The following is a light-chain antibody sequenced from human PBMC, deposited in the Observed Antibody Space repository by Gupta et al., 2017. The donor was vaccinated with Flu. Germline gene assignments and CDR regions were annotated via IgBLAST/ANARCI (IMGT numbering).Light chain of an antibody. J-gene: IGKJ3*01. Sequence: ERATLPNRASQSISRSYVAWYQQKPGQAPRLLIYGASSRATGIPDRFSGSGSGTDFTLTISRLEPEDFAVYYCQQYGNSAFTFGPGTKVDIK. V-gene: IGKV3-20*01. CDR2: GAS. CDR1: QSISRSY. CDR3: QQYGNSAFT.